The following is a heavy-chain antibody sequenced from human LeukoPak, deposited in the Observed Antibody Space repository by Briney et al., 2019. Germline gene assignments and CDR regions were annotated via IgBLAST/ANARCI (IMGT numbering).Heavy chain of an antibody. Sequence: GGSLRLSCAASGFTFSDYYMSWIRQAPGKGLEWVSYISSSGSTIYYADSVKGRFTISRDNAKNSLYLQMNSLRAEDTAVYYCASDSGSYSLTLFDPWGQGTLVTVSS. D-gene: IGHD1-26*01. CDR3: ASDSGSYSLTLFDP. CDR1: GFTFSDYY. J-gene: IGHJ5*02. CDR2: ISSSGSTI. V-gene: IGHV3-11*01.